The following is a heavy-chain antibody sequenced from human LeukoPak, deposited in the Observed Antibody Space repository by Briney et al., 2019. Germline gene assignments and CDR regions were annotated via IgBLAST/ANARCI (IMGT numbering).Heavy chain of an antibody. D-gene: IGHD3-22*01. J-gene: IGHJ3*02. CDR2: ISSTSNSI. Sequence: GGSLRLSCAASGFTFSSYSMNWVRQAPGKGLEWVSYISSTSNSISYADSLKGRFTISRDNAKNSLFLQMNSLRDEDTALYYCARGVNAFDIWGQATMDPVSS. CDR1: GFTFSSYS. V-gene: IGHV3-48*02. CDR3: ARGVNAFDI.